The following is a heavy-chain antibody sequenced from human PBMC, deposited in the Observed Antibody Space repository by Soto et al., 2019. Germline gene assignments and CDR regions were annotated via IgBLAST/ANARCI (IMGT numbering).Heavy chain of an antibody. J-gene: IGHJ4*02. CDR3: ARVQWFGMDGRY. V-gene: IGHV4-34*02. Sequence: QVQLQQWGAGLLKPSETLSLTCAVYGGSVSGYYWSWIRQPPGKGLEWIGEINHSGSTIYNPSLESRVTISVDTSKNQFSLKLSSVTAADTAVYYCARVQWFGMDGRYWGQGTLVTVSS. D-gene: IGHD3-10*01. CDR2: INHSGST. CDR1: GGSVSGYY.